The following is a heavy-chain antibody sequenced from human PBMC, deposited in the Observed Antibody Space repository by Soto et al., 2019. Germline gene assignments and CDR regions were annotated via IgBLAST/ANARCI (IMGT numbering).Heavy chain of an antibody. Sequence: SVKVSCKASGGTFSSYAISWVRQAPGQGLEWMGGIIPIFGTANYAQKFQGRVTITADESTSTAYMELSSLRSEDTAVYYCARTNSSSWYRWYFDYWGQGTLVTVSS. J-gene: IGHJ4*02. CDR3: ARTNSSSWYRWYFDY. V-gene: IGHV1-69*13. CDR2: IIPIFGTA. CDR1: GGTFSSYA. D-gene: IGHD6-13*01.